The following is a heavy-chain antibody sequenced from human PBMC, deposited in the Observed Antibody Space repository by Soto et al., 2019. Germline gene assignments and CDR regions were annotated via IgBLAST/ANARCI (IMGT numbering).Heavy chain of an antibody. D-gene: IGHD2-15*01. CDR2: ISWAGGST. J-gene: IGHJ3*02. CDR3: AKLGCSGGSCYGVNAFDI. V-gene: IGHV3-43*01. CDR1: GFTFDDYT. Sequence: EVQLVESGGVVVQPGGSLRLSCAASGFTFDDYTMHWVRQAPGKGLEWVSLISWAGGSTYYADSVKGRFTISRDNSKNSLYLQMNSLRTEDTALYYCAKLGCSGGSCYGVNAFDIWGQGTMVTVSS.